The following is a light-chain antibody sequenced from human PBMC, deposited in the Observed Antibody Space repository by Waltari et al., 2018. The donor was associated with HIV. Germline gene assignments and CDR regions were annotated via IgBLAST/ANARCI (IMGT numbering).Light chain of an antibody. CDR1: SSDIGGYNY. CDR2: DVT. CDR3: SSYAGTYTRYV. Sequence: QSALTQSRAMSGSPGQSVTISCSGTSSDIGGYNYVSWYQQHPGKAPKLLIYDVTKRPSGVPDRFSASKSGNTASLTISGLQAEDEADYYCSSYAGTYTRYVFGTGTKVTVL. V-gene: IGLV2-11*01. J-gene: IGLJ1*01.